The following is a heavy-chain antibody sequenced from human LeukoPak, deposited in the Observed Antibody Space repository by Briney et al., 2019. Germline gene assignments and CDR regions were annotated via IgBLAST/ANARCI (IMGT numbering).Heavy chain of an antibody. D-gene: IGHD1-20*01. CDR1: GLTFSTHW. CDR3: VSYNWNQPDY. V-gene: IGHV3-74*01. Sequence: GGSLRLSCAASGLTFSTHWMYWVRQTPGKGLVWVSGINDDGSLTNYADSVKGRFTMSRDNAKNTIFLQMNSLRAEDTALYYCVSYNWNQPDYWGQGSLVTVSS. CDR2: INDDGSLT. J-gene: IGHJ4*02.